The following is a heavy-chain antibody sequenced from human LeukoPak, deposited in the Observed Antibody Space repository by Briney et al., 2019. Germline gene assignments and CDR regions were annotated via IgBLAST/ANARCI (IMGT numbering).Heavy chain of an antibody. CDR1: GGSISSSRYY. Sequence: SETLSLTCTVSGGSISSSRYYWGWIRQPPGKGLEWIGSIYYSGSTYYNPSLKSRVTISVDTSKNQFSLKLSSVTAADTAVYYCARQEVPESYYYYYYGMDVWGQGTTVTVSS. CDR3: ARQEVPESYYYYYYGMDV. J-gene: IGHJ6*02. V-gene: IGHV4-39*01. CDR2: IYYSGST. D-gene: IGHD3-10*01.